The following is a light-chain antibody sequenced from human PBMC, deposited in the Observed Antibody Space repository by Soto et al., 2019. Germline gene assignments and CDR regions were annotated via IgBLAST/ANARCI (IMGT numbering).Light chain of an antibody. Sequence: EIVLTQSPATLSFSLGERATLSCRARQSVRTCLAWYQQKPGQAPRLLIDENSIRASGIPARFSGSRSGTDFALTISSLEPEDSALYLCQQRASYPLTFAGGTQVAIK. V-gene: IGKV3-11*01. CDR2: ENS. CDR3: QQRASYPLT. CDR1: QSVRTC. J-gene: IGKJ4*01.